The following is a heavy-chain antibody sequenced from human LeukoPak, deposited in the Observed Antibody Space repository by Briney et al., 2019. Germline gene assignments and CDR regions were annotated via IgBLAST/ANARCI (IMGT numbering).Heavy chain of an antibody. CDR1: GGSISSGSYY. CDR2: IYTSGST. D-gene: IGHD3-10*01. V-gene: IGHV4-61*02. CDR3: AEGRGPYYFDY. Sequence: SETLSLTXTVSGGSISSGSYYWSWIRQPAGKGLEWIGRIYTSGSTNYNPSLESRVTITVDTSKNQFSLKLSSVTAADTAVYYCAEGRGPYYFDYWGQGTLVTVSS. J-gene: IGHJ4*02.